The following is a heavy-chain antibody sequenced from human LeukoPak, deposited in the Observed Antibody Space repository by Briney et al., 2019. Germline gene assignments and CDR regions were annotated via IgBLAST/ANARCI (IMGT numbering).Heavy chain of an antibody. CDR3: ARSSDIVVVCAEYFQH. CDR1: GGSISSGSYY. CDR2: IYTSGST. J-gene: IGHJ1*01. Sequence: PSETLSLTCTVSGGSISSGSYYWSWIRQPAGTGLEWIGRIYTSGSTNYNPSLKSRVTISVDTSKNQFSLKLSSVTAADTAVYYCARSSDIVVVCAEYFQHWGQGTLVTVSS. D-gene: IGHD2-2*01. V-gene: IGHV4-61*02.